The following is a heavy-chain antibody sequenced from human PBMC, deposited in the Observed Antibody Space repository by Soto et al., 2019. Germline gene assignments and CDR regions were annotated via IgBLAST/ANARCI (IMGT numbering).Heavy chain of an antibody. CDR1: GGSISSGGYY. J-gene: IGHJ3*02. Sequence: SETLSLTCTVSGGSISSGGYYWSWIRQHPGKGLEWIGYIYYSGSTYYNPSLKSRVTISVDTSKNQFSLKLSSVTAADTAVYYCAREAYGYCSSTSCMDAFDIWGQGTMVTVSS. V-gene: IGHV4-31*03. CDR3: AREAYGYCSSTSCMDAFDI. CDR2: IYYSGST. D-gene: IGHD2-2*01.